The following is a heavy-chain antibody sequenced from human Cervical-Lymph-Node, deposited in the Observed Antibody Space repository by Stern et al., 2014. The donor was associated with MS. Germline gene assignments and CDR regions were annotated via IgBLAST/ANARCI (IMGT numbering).Heavy chain of an antibody. CDR1: GYSISSGYY. Sequence: QLQLQESGPGLVKPSETLSLTCSVSGYSISSGYYWGWIRQPPGKGLEWIGSIYHSGSTDYNASLKSRVTISVDTSNNQSSLKLPSVTAADTAVYYCASGDYGDYVNHWGQGTLVTVSS. V-gene: IGHV4-38-2*02. CDR2: IYHSGST. D-gene: IGHD4-17*01. J-gene: IGHJ5*02. CDR3: ASGDYGDYVNH.